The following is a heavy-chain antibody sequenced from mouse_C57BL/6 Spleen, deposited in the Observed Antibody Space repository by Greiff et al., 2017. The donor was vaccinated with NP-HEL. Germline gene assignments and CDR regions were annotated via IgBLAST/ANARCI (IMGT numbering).Heavy chain of an antibody. Sequence: VQLQQSGAELVKPGASVKLSCTASGFNIKDYYMHWVKQRTEQGLEWIGRIDPEDGETKNAPKFQGKATITADTSSNTAYLQLSSLTSEDTAVYYCALYDGRFAYWGQGTLVTVSA. CDR3: ALYDGRFAY. CDR1: GFNIKDYY. D-gene: IGHD2-12*01. CDR2: IDPEDGET. J-gene: IGHJ3*01. V-gene: IGHV14-2*01.